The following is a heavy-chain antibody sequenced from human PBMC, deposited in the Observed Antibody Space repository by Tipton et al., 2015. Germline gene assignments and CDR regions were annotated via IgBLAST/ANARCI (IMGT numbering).Heavy chain of an antibody. Sequence: QVQLVQSGAEVKRPGSSVKVSCKASGDTFSNYIFTWVRQAPGQGLEWMGGIIPLFGTPNKAQKFQDRVTITADKSTSTTYMELSSLRSEDTAMYYCARLISGSSGAFDIWGQGTMLTVSS. D-gene: IGHD3-22*01. CDR2: IIPLFGTP. V-gene: IGHV1-69*06. CDR1: GDTFSNYI. CDR3: ARLISGSSGAFDI. J-gene: IGHJ3*02.